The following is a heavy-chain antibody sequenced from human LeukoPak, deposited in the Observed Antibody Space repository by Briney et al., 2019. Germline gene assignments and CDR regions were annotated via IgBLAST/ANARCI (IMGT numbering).Heavy chain of an antibody. Sequence: SVKVSCKASGGTFSSYAISWVRQAPGQGLEWMGRIIPIRGIANYAQKFQGRVTITADKSTSTAYMELSSLRSEDTAVYYCARRSLIAAAGTDYYYGMDVWGQGTTVTVSS. CDR2: IIPIRGIA. CDR3: ARRSLIAAAGTDYYYGMDV. V-gene: IGHV1-69*04. J-gene: IGHJ6*02. D-gene: IGHD6-13*01. CDR1: GGTFSSYA.